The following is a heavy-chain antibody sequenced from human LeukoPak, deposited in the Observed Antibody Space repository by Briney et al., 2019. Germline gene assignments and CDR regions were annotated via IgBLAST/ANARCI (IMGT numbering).Heavy chain of an antibody. D-gene: IGHD3-10*01. CDR1: GGSFSGYY. V-gene: IGHV4-34*01. CDR2: INHSGST. CDR3: ARGRTYSMVRGVIIHYFDY. J-gene: IGHJ4*02. Sequence: EASETLSLTCAVYGGSFSGYYWSWIRQPPGKGLEWIGEINHSGSTNYNPSLKSRVTISVDTSKNQFSLKLSSVTAADTAVYYCARGRTYSMVRGVIIHYFDYWGQGTLVTVSS.